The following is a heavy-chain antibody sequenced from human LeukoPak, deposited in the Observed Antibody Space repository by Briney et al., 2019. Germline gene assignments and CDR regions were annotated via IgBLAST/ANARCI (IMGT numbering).Heavy chain of an antibody. D-gene: IGHD2-15*01. Sequence: PGASLQISCKGSGHIFASYWIAWVRQVAGKGVEWMGIIYPGDSDTRYSPSFQGKVTISADKYSSTTYLQWSSLKASDTAMYYCARSSYCSGGSCYSDYWGQGTLVTVSS. CDR3: ARSSYCSGGSCYSDY. CDR1: GHIFASYW. CDR2: IYPGDSDT. V-gene: IGHV5-51*01. J-gene: IGHJ4*02.